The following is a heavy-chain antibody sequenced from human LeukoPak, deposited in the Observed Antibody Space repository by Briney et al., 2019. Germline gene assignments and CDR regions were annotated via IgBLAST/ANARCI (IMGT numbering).Heavy chain of an antibody. Sequence: SETLSLTCTVSGGSISSYYWSWIRPPPGKGLEWIGYIYYSGSTNYNPSLKSRVTISVDTSKNQFSLKLSSVTAADTAVYYCARLGITIFGVAAEAFDIWGQGTMVTVSS. J-gene: IGHJ3*02. CDR2: IYYSGST. CDR3: ARLGITIFGVAAEAFDI. D-gene: IGHD3-3*01. V-gene: IGHV4-59*01. CDR1: GGSISSYY.